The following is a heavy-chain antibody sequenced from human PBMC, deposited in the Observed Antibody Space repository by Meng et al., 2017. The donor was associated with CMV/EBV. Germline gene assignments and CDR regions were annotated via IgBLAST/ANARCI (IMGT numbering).Heavy chain of an antibody. V-gene: IGHV3-53*01. CDR1: GFTVSSNY. CDR2: IYSGGST. J-gene: IGHJ4*02. Sequence: GESLKISCAASGFTVSSNYMSWVRQALGKGLEWVSVIYSGGSTYYADSVKGRFTISRDNSKNTLYLQMSSLRAEDTAVYYCARDGVAGIDYWGQGTLVTVSS. CDR3: ARDGVAGIDY. D-gene: IGHD6-19*01.